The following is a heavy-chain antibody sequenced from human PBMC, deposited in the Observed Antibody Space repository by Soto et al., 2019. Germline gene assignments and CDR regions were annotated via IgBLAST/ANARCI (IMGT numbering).Heavy chain of an antibody. V-gene: IGHV3-7*01. D-gene: IGHD3-16*01. Sequence: EVQMVESGGGLVQPGGSLRLSCAASGFSISDYWMSWVRQAPGKGLEWGGNINEDGSEENYVDSVKGRFTISRDNARNSLELQMNRLRVEDTAVYDWCHTWGGGQGTLVTVSS. CDR2: INEDGSEE. CDR3: CHTWG. CDR1: GFSISDYW. J-gene: IGHJ4*02.